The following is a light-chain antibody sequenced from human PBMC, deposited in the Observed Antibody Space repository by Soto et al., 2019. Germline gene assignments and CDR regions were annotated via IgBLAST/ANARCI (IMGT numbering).Light chain of an antibody. CDR2: AAS. V-gene: IGKV1-16*02. CDR1: QDISNY. Sequence: DLQMTQSPSSLSASVGDRVTITCRASQDISNYLAWLQQKPGEAPKSLIYAASTLQSGVPSKFSGSGSGTNFTLTISSLQPEDFAPYYCQQYNSYPITFGQGTRLEIK. J-gene: IGKJ5*01. CDR3: QQYNSYPIT.